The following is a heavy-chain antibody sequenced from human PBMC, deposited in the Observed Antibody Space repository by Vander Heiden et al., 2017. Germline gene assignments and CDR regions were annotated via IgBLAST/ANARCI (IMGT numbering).Heavy chain of an antibody. CDR2: ISYHGSHK. CDR1: GFIFSTYG. V-gene: IGHV3-30*18. D-gene: IGHD4-17*01. J-gene: IGHJ4*02. CDR3: AKEMTTVVTSGGVFEY. Sequence: QVQLVESGGGVVQPGRSLRPSCAASGFIFSTYGMNWVRQAPGKGLEWVAVISYHGSHKYYADSVKGRFTISRDNSKNTLYLQMNSLRAEDTAVYYCAKEMTTVVTSGGVFEYWGQGTLVTVSS.